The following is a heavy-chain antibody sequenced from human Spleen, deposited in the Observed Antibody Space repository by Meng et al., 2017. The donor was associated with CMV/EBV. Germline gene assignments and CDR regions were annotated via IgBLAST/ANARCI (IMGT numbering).Heavy chain of an antibody. Sequence: CKASGYTFTGFYMHWVRQAPGQGLEWRGRIDPHSGDTNYTQSLESRVTMTRDTSTSTVYMELRSLRFDDTAIYYCARDSFDGYNWFDPWGQGTLVTVSS. D-gene: IGHD5-12*01. CDR3: ARDSFDGYNWFDP. J-gene: IGHJ5*02. V-gene: IGHV1-2*06. CDR1: GYTFTGFY. CDR2: IDPHSGDT.